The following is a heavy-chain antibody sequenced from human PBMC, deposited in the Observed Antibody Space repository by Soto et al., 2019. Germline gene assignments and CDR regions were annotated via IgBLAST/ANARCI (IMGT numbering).Heavy chain of an antibody. CDR2: ISPYTGNT. CDR3: VMVDNYVTPTPQDV. V-gene: IGHV1-18*01. D-gene: IGHD3-16*01. Sequence: QVQLVQSGDEVKKPGASVKVSCKASGYIFVNYGIAWVRQAPLQGLEWMGWISPYTGNTHSATKFHCRPTMTTDTSPSTAYMDLGSLTSDDTAVYYCVMVDNYVTPTPQDVWGQGTTVTVSS. CDR1: GYIFVNYG. J-gene: IGHJ6*02.